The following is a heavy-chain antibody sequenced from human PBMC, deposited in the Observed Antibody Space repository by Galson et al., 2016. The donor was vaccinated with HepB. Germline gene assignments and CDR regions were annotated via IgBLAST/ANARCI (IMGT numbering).Heavy chain of an antibody. CDR1: GFTSDGYA. CDR3: TRGWIREYSSGNGGGNGGDH. Sequence: SLRLSCAASGFTSDGYALHWVRQAPGKGLEWVSGISWNSGIIRYADSVKGRFTISRDNAKNSLYLQMNSLRPEDTALYYCTRGWIREYSSGNGGGNGGDHWGQGTLVTVSS. D-gene: IGHD2-21*01. V-gene: IGHV3-9*02. CDR2: ISWNSGII. J-gene: IGHJ4*02.